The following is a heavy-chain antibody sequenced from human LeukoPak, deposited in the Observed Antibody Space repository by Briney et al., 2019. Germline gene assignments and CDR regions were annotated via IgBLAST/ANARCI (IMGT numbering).Heavy chain of an antibody. V-gene: IGHV4-39*07. Sequence: SETLSLTCTVSGGSISSSSYYWGWIRQPPGKGLEWIGSIYYSGSTYYNPSLKSRVTISVDTSKNQFSLKLSSVTAADTAVYYCARGISSSWHYYYYYMDVWGKGTTVTVSS. CDR1: GGSISSSSYY. CDR2: IYYSGST. D-gene: IGHD6-13*01. CDR3: ARGISSSWHYYYYYMDV. J-gene: IGHJ6*03.